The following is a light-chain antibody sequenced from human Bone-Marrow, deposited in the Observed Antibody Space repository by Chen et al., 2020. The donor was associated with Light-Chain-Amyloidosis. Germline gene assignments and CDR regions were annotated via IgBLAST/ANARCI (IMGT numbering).Light chain of an antibody. CDR1: NIGSTS. Sequence: SYVLTQPSSVSVAPGQPATIACGGNNIGSTSVDWYQQTPGQAPLLVVYDDSDRPSGIPERLSGSNSGNTATLTISRVEAGDEADYYWQVWDRSSDRPVFGGGTKLTVL. CDR3: QVWDRSSDRPV. V-gene: IGLV3-21*02. J-gene: IGLJ3*02. CDR2: DDS.